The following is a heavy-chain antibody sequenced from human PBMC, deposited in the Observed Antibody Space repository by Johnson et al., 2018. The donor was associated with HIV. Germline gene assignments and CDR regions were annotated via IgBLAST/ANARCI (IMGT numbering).Heavy chain of an antibody. J-gene: IGHJ3*02. CDR3: ANIAVVYAFDI. CDR1: GFTFSSYA. D-gene: IGHD6-19*01. CDR2: ISYDGLNK. Sequence: QVQLVESGGGVVQPGRSLRLSCAASGFTFSSYAMHWVRQAPGKGLEWVALISYDGLNKYYADSLKGRFTISRDNSKNTLYLQMNSLRAEDTAVYYCANIAVVYAFDIWGQGTMVTVSS. V-gene: IGHV3-30-3*01.